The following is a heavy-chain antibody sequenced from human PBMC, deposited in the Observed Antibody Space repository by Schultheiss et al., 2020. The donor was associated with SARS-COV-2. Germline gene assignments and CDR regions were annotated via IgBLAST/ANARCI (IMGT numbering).Heavy chain of an antibody. V-gene: IGHV3-23*01. Sequence: GGSLRLSCAASGFTFSNYAMSWVRQAPEKGLEWVSTISGSGGNTYYADSVKGRFTISRDNSKNSLYLQMNSLRAEDTAVYYCARDVGYCSSTSCLKYNWFDPWGQGTLVTVSS. D-gene: IGHD2-2*01. CDR3: ARDVGYCSSTSCLKYNWFDP. CDR2: ISGSGGNT. CDR1: GFTFSNYA. J-gene: IGHJ5*02.